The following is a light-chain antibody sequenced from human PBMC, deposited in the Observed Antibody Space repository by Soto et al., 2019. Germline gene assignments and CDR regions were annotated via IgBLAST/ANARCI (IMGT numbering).Light chain of an antibody. Sequence: DIQMTQSPSTLSASVGDRVTSTCRASQSISSWLAWYQQKPGKAPKLLIYKASTLESGVPSRFSGSGSGTEFSLTISSLQPDDFATYYCQQYNSYWRCGQGTKVDIK. J-gene: IGKJ1*01. CDR2: KAS. CDR1: QSISSW. V-gene: IGKV1-5*03. CDR3: QQYNSYWR.